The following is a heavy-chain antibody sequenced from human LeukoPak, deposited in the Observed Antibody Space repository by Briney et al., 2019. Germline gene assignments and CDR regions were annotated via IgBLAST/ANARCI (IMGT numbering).Heavy chain of an antibody. D-gene: IGHD6-19*01. J-gene: IGHJ4*02. CDR2: IHYSGST. Sequence: SETLSLTCTVSGGSISSSSYYWGWIRQPPGKGLEWIGSIHYSGSTYYNPSLKSRVTISVDTSKNQFSLKLSSVTAADTAVYYCARDRLDSSGWYEPGTIDYWGQGTLVTVSS. CDR3: ARDRLDSSGWYEPGTIDY. V-gene: IGHV4-39*07. CDR1: GGSISSSSYY.